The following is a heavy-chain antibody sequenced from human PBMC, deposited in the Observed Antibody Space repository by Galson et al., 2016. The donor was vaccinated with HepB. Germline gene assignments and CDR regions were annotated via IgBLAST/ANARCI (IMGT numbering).Heavy chain of an antibody. D-gene: IGHD3-22*01. J-gene: IGHJ4*02. Sequence: SLRLSCAASGFTFSSYSMNWVRQAPAKGLEWVALISYDGSNTYYADSVKGRFTISRDKSTNPLYLQMNSLRAEDTAVYYCAKEGCYYDSSGCGFDYWGQGTLVTVSS. CDR3: AKEGCYYDSSGCGFDY. CDR2: ISYDGSNT. V-gene: IGHV3-30*18. CDR1: GFTFSSYS.